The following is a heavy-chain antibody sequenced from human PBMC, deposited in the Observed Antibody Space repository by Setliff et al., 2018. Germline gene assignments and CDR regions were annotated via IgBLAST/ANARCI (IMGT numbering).Heavy chain of an antibody. CDR2: IIPILGIA. D-gene: IGHD3-3*01. J-gene: IGHJ6*02. CDR1: GYTFRSYA. Sequence: ASVKVSCKASGYTFRSYAMNWVRQAPGQGLEWMGGIIPILGIANYAQKFQGRVTITADESTSTAYMELSSLRSEDTAVYYCARDGDGMDVWGQGTTVTVSS. CDR3: ARDGDGMDV. V-gene: IGHV1-69*10.